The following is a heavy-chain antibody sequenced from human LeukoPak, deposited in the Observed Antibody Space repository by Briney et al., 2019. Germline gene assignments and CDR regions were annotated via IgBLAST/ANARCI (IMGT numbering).Heavy chain of an antibody. CDR2: TYYRSKWYT. J-gene: IGHJ4*02. V-gene: IGHV6-1*01. Sequence: SQTLSLTCAISVDSVSSNSAVWNWIRRAPSRGLEWLGRTYYRSKWYTYYAVSVKSRISINRDTSKNQISLQLNSVTPEDTAVYYCARSTGPIDYWGQGTLVTVSS. D-gene: IGHD1-1*01. CDR3: ARSTGPIDY. CDR1: VDSVSSNSAV.